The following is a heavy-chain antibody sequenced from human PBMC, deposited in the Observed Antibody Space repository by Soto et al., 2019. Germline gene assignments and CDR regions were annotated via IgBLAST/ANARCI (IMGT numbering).Heavy chain of an antibody. D-gene: IGHD6-13*01. CDR1: GFTVSSNY. CDR2: IYSGGST. J-gene: IGHJ4*02. Sequence: EVQLVESGGGLVQPGGSLRLSCAASGFTVSSNYMSWVRQAPGKGLEWVSVIYSGGSTYYADSVKGRFTISRDNSKNTLYLQMNSLRAEDTAVYYCARDKGIEAAGSFGYWGQGTLVTVSS. V-gene: IGHV3-66*01. CDR3: ARDKGIEAAGSFGY.